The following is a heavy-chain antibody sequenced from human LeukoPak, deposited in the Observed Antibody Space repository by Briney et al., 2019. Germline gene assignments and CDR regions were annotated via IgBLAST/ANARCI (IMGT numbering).Heavy chain of an antibody. Sequence: GGSLRLSCAASGFTFSSYSMNWVRQAPGKGLEWVSSISSSSSYIYYADSVKGRFTISRDNAKNSLYLQMNSLRAEDTAVYYCARDRDLNYYYYMDVWGKGTTVTVPS. J-gene: IGHJ6*03. CDR3: ARDRDLNYYYYMDV. D-gene: IGHD3-3*01. V-gene: IGHV3-21*01. CDR1: GFTFSSYS. CDR2: ISSSSSYI.